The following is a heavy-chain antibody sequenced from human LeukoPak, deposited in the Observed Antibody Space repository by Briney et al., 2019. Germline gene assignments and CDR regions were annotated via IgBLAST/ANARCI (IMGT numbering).Heavy chain of an antibody. D-gene: IGHD3-22*01. Sequence: GGSLRLSCAASGFTFSSYSMNWVRQAPGKGLEWVSSISSSSSYIYYADSVKGRFTISRDNAKNSLYLQMNSLRVEDTAVYYCAKSWNYYDSSGDDALDIWGQGTMVTVSS. CDR1: GFTFSSYS. CDR2: ISSSSSYI. V-gene: IGHV3-21*04. CDR3: AKSWNYYDSSGDDALDI. J-gene: IGHJ3*02.